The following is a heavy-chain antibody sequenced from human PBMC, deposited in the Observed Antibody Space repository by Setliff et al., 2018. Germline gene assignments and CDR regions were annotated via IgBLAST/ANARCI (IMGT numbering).Heavy chain of an antibody. CDR2: ISHSGST. CDR1: GGSFSTYY. Sequence: SETLSLTCAVYGGSFSTYYWSWIRQPPGKGLEWIGEISHSGSTNYNPSLKSRVTMSVDTSKNQFSLTLNSVTAADTAVYYFRLAHCSTTSCEEALDYWGQGTLVTVSS. D-gene: IGHD2-2*01. V-gene: IGHV4-34*01. CDR3: RLAHCSTTSCEEALDY. J-gene: IGHJ4*02.